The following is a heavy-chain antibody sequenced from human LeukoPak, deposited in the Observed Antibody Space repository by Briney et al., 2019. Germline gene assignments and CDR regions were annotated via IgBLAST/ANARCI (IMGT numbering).Heavy chain of an antibody. CDR2: ISAYNGNT. CDR3: AREYSGYDWGQFDY. V-gene: IGHV1-18*01. D-gene: IGHD5-12*01. CDR1: GYTFTSYG. J-gene: IGHJ4*02. Sequence: ASVKVSCKASGYTFTSYGISWVRQAPGQGLEWMGWISAYNGNTNYAQKLQGRVTMSTDTSTSTAYMELRSLRSDDTAVYYCAREYSGYDWGQFDYWGQGTLVTVSS.